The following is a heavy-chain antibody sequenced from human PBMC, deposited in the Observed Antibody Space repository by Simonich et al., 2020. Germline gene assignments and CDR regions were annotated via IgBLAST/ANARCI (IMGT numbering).Heavy chain of an antibody. CDR3: ARGRIAAAGTYYYYYMDV. D-gene: IGHD6-13*01. Sequence: QVQLVQSGAEVKKPGASVKVSCKASGYTFTGYYMHWVRQAPGQGLEWMGSLNPNSGGTNYAQKFQGRVTMTRDTSISTAYMELSRLRYDDTAVYYCARGRIAAAGTYYYYYMDVWGKGTTVTVSS. CDR2: LNPNSGGT. V-gene: IGHV1-2*02. CDR1: GYTFTGYY. J-gene: IGHJ6*03.